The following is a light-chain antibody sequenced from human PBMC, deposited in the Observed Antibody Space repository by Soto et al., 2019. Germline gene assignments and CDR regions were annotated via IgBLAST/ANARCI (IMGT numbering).Light chain of an antibody. CDR1: QGISSY. Sequence: DIQLTQSPSFLSASVGDRVTITCRASQGISSYLAWYQQKPGKAPKLLIYFTSTLQSGVPSRFSGSGSGTEFTLTISSLQPEDFATYYCQQLNTYPPVTFGGGTKVEIK. J-gene: IGKJ4*01. CDR2: FTS. V-gene: IGKV1-9*01. CDR3: QQLNTYPPVT.